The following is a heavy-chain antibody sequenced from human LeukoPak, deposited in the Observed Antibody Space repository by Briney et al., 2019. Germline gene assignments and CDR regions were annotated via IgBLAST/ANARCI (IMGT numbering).Heavy chain of an antibody. CDR1: GFTFSSYG. J-gene: IGHJ4*02. V-gene: IGHV3-30*19. CDR3: ARPPYYDFWSGYAY. CDR2: IWYDGSNK. Sequence: PGGSLRLSCAASGFTFSSYGMHWVRQAPGKGLEWVAVIWYDGSNKYYADSVKGRFTISRDNSKNTLYLQMNSLRAEDTAVYYCARPPYYDFWSGYAYWGQGTLVTVSS. D-gene: IGHD3-3*01.